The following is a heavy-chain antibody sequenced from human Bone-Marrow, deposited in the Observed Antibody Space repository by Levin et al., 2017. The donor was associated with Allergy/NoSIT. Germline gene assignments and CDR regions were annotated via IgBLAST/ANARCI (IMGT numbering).Heavy chain of an antibody. V-gene: IGHV3-7*01. Sequence: GESLKISCAASGFTFSNYWMGWVRQAPGKGLECVANIKHDGGEEYYVDSVKGRFTISRDNAKNSLYLQMNSLRAEDTAVYYCARATRGSSTSETWGQGTLVTVS. CDR2: IKHDGGEE. CDR1: GFTFSNYW. J-gene: IGHJ5*02. D-gene: IGHD6-13*01. CDR3: ARATRGSSTSET.